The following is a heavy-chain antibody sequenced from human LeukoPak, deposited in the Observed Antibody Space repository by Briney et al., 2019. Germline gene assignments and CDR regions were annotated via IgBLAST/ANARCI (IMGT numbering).Heavy chain of an antibody. V-gene: IGHV1-2*02. J-gene: IGHJ5*02. CDR1: GYTFTDYY. CDR2: INPHSGGT. D-gene: IGHD3-10*01. CDR3: ASYHGSGDYWYPPIDP. Sequence: ASVKVSCKASGYTFTDYYVHWVRQAPGQGLEWMGWINPHSGGTNFAQKFQGRVTMTRDTSISTAYMELSRLRSDDTAVYYCASYHGSGDYWYPPIDPWGQGTLVTVSS.